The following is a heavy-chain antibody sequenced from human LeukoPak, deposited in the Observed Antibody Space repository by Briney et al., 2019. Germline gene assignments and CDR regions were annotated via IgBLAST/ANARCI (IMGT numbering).Heavy chain of an antibody. CDR3: AKDQRVYSSSWYWGADY. Sequence: PGGSLRLSCAASGFTFSRYWMHWVRQAPGKGLVWVSRINSDGSSTSYADSVKGRLTISRDNAKNTLYLQMNSLRAEDTAVYYCAKDQRVYSSSWYWGADYWGQGTLVTVSS. CDR2: INSDGSST. CDR1: GFTFSRYW. V-gene: IGHV3-74*01. J-gene: IGHJ4*02. D-gene: IGHD6-13*01.